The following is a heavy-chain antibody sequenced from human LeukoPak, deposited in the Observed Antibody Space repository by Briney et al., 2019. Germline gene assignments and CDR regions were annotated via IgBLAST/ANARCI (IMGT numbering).Heavy chain of an antibody. CDR1: GFTFSSYW. CDR3: ARGRRTGWYFDY. J-gene: IGHJ4*02. Sequence: GGSLRLSCAASGFTFSSYWMHWVRHAPGKGLVWVSRINSDGSSTSYADSVKGRFTISRDNAKNTLYLQMNSLRAEDTAVYYCARGRRTGWYFDYWGQGTLVTVSS. CDR2: INSDGSST. V-gene: IGHV3-74*01. D-gene: IGHD3/OR15-3a*01.